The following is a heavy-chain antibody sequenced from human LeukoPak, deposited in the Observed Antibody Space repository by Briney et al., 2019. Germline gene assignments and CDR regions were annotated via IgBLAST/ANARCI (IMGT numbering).Heavy chain of an antibody. CDR3: ARAWVTTEYYFDY. CDR1: GFTFSSYG. Sequence: GGSLRLSCAASGFTFSSYGMHWVRQAPGKGLEWVAVIWYDGSNKCYADSVKGRFTISRDNSKNTLYLQMNSLRAEDTAVYYCARAWVTTEYYFDYWGQGTLVTVSS. V-gene: IGHV3-33*01. J-gene: IGHJ4*02. CDR2: IWYDGSNK. D-gene: IGHD4-17*01.